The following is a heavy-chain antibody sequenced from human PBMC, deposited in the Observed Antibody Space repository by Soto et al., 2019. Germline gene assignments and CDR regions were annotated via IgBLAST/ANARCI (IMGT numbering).Heavy chain of an antibody. Sequence: PGGSLRLSCAASGFTFSSHAMSWVRQAPERGLEWVSGINAGDGRTFYADSVKGRFTISRDDPKNTLYLQMNSLRAEDTAVYYCASDTVNLRWAFDYWGQGTLVTVSS. CDR1: GFTFSSHA. J-gene: IGHJ4*02. CDR3: ASDTVNLRWAFDY. V-gene: IGHV3-23*01. D-gene: IGHD4-4*01. CDR2: INAGDGRT.